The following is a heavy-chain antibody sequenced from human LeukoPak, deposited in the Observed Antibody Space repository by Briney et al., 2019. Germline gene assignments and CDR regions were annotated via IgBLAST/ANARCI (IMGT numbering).Heavy chain of an antibody. CDR3: ARDPVQYSRRPLPLFDH. J-gene: IGHJ4*02. D-gene: IGHD1-26*01. V-gene: IGHV4-38-2*02. CDR2: IYHNGST. CDR1: GYSISSGYY. Sequence: SETLSLTCTVSGYSISSGYYWGWIRQPPGKGLEWLGSIYHNGSTYYNPSLKSRITISVDTSKNQFSLRLSSVTALDTAVYYCARDPVQYSRRPLPLFDHWGQGTLVIVSS.